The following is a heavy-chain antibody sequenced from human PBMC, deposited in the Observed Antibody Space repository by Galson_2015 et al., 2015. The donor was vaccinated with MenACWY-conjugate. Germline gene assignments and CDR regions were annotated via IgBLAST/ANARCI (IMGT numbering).Heavy chain of an antibody. CDR2: IYGDDDK. V-gene: IGHV2-5*02. J-gene: IGHJ1*01. CDR1: GFSLTSTGVS. CDR3: AHTRPDAVWGNHRYVAKYFQN. Sequence: PALVKPTQTLTLTCAFSGFSLTSTGVSVGWIRQPPGKALEWVALIYGDDDKRYSPSLKTRLTITKDTSKNLVVLTMTNMDPVDTGTYYCAHTRPDAVWGNHRYVAKYFQNWGPGTLVTVSS. D-gene: IGHD3-16*02.